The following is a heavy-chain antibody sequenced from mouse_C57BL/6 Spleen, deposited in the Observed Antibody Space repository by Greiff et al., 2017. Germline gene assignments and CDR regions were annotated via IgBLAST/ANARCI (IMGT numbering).Heavy chain of an antibody. J-gene: IGHJ3*01. V-gene: IGHV1-76*01. CDR2: IYPGSGNT. Sequence: QVQLQQSGAELVRPGASVKLSCKASGYTFTDYYINWVKQRPGQGLEWIARIYPGSGNTYYNEKFKGKATLTAEKSSSTAYMQLSSLTSEDSAVYFCAREDNWAGGFAYWGQGTLVTVSA. CDR3: AREDNWAGGFAY. D-gene: IGHD4-1*01. CDR1: GYTFTDYY.